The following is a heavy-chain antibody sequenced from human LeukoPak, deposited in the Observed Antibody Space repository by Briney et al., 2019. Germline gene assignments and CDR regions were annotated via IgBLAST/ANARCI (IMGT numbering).Heavy chain of an antibody. V-gene: IGHV1-18*01. CDR3: ARLGYCSGGSCKKEYYYYYGMDV. Sequence: PGASVKFSCKASGYTFTSYGISWVRHAPAQGLEWMGWISAYNGNTNYAQKLQGRVTMTTDTSTSTAYMELRSLRSDDTAVYYCARLGYCSGGSCKKEYYYYYGMDVWGQGTTVTVSS. CDR1: GYTFTSYG. CDR2: ISAYNGNT. J-gene: IGHJ6*02. D-gene: IGHD2-15*01.